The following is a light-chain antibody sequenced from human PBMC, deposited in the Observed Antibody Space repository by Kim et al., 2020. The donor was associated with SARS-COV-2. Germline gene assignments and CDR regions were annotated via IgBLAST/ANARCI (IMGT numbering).Light chain of an antibody. CDR2: GKN. Sequence: ALGQTVRITCQGDSLRSYYASWYQQKPGQAPVLVIDGKNNRPSGIPDRFSGSSSGNTASLTITGAQAEDEADYYCNSRDSSGNPYVFGTGTKVTVL. J-gene: IGLJ1*01. CDR1: SLRSYY. CDR3: NSRDSSGNPYV. V-gene: IGLV3-19*01.